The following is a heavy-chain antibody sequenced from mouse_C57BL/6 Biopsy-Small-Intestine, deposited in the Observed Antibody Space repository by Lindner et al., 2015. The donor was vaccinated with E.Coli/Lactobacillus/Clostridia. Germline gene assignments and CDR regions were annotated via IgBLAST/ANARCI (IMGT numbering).Heavy chain of an antibody. J-gene: IGHJ1*01. CDR2: INPKNGDT. CDR1: EYTITGSH. V-gene: IGHV1-53*01. CDR3: AREPFRNYYYYYYMDV. D-gene: IGHD2-1*01. Sequence: SVKVSCKSSEYTITGSHIHWVRQAPGQGLEWVGRINPKNGDTNYAQKFKGRVTMTRDTSISTAYMELNRLTSDDTAVYYCAREPFRNYYYYYYMDVWGAGTTVTVSS.